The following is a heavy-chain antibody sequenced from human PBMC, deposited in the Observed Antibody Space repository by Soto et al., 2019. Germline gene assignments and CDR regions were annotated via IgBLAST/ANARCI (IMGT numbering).Heavy chain of an antibody. Sequence: EVQLVESGGGLVKPGGSLRLSCAAYGFTFSNAWMSWVRQAPGKGLEWVGRIKSKTDGGTTDYAAPVKGRFTISRDDSKNTLYLQMNSLKTEDTAVYYCTTADYYYYGMDVWGQGTTVTVSS. CDR1: GFTFSNAW. CDR3: TTADYYYYGMDV. CDR2: IKSKTDGGTT. V-gene: IGHV3-15*01. J-gene: IGHJ6*02.